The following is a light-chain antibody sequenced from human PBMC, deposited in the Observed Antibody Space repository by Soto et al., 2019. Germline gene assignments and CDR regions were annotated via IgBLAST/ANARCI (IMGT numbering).Light chain of an antibody. CDR3: QQYDSSPIT. Sequence: EIVLTQSPGTLSLSPGERATLSCRASQSVSSSYLAWYQQKPGQAPSLLIYGASRRATAIPDRFSGSGSGTDFTLTISRLEPEDFAVYYWQQYDSSPITFGQGTRLEI. CDR2: GAS. CDR1: QSVSSSY. V-gene: IGKV3-20*01. J-gene: IGKJ5*01.